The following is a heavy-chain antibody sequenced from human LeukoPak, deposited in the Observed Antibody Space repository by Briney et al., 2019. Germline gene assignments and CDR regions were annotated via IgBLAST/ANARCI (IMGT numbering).Heavy chain of an antibody. Sequence: SETLSLTCTVSGGSISSSNYYWGWIRQPPGKGLDWIGSIVYSGSTNYNPSLESRATISVDRSKNQFPLKLSSVTATDTAVYYCARYIVGSMSDYWGQGTLVTVSS. CDR3: ARYIVGSMSDY. CDR2: IVYSGST. CDR1: GGSISSSNYY. J-gene: IGHJ4*02. V-gene: IGHV4-39*01. D-gene: IGHD1-26*01.